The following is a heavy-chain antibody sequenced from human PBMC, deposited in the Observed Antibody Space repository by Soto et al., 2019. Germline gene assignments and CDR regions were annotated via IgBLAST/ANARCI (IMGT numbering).Heavy chain of an antibody. CDR2: ITPIFGTA. V-gene: IGHV1-69*12. CDR1: GGTFSSYA. D-gene: IGHD2-15*01. J-gene: IGHJ4*02. Sequence: QVQLVQSGAEVKKPGSSVKVSCKASGGTFSSYAISWVRQAPGQGLEWMGGITPIFGTANYAQKFQGRVTITADESTSTAYMELRSLRSEDTAVYYCARESRYCSGGSCYFLPGIDYWGQGTLVTVSS. CDR3: ARESRYCSGGSCYFLPGIDY.